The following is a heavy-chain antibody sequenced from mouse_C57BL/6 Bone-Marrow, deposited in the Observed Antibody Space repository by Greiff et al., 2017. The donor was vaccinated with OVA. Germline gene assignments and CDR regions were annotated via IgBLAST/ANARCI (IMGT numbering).Heavy chain of an antibody. CDR2: IDPSDSYT. J-gene: IGHJ4*01. V-gene: IGHV1-59*01. Sequence: QVQLQQPGAELVRPGTSVKLSCKASGYTFTSYWMHWVKQRPGQGLEWIGVIDPSDSYTNYNQKFKGKATLTVDTSSSTAYMQLSSLTSEDSAVYYCARRSDYWGKGTSVTVSS. CDR1: GYTFTSYW. CDR3: ARRSDY.